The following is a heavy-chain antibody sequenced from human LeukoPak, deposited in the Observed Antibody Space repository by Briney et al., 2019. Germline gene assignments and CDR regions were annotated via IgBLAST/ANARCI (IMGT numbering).Heavy chain of an antibody. D-gene: IGHD3-3*01. CDR2: ICHSGST. CDR1: GGSISSSNW. CDR3: ARVNVRFLGVTVGFWFDP. Sequence: SGTLSLTCAVSGGSISSSNWWSWVRQPPGKGLEWIGEICHSGSTNYNPSLKSRVTISVDKSKNQFSLKLSSVTAADTAVYYCARVNVRFLGVTVGFWFDPWGQGTLVTVSS. V-gene: IGHV4-4*02. J-gene: IGHJ5*02.